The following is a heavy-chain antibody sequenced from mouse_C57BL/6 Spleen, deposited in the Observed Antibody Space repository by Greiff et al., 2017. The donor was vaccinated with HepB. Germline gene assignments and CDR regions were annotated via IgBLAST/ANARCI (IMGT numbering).Heavy chain of an antibody. CDR1: GFSLTSYG. D-gene: IGHD4-1*01. CDR3: AKRNWERGYAMDY. V-gene: IGHV2-5*01. J-gene: IGHJ4*01. Sequence: VQLQQSGPGLVQPSQSLSITCTVSGFSLTSYGVHWVRQSPGKGLEWLGVIWRGGSTDYNAAFMSRLSITKDNSKSQVFFKMNSLQADDTAIYYCAKRNWERGYAMDYWGQGTSVTVSS. CDR2: IWRGGST.